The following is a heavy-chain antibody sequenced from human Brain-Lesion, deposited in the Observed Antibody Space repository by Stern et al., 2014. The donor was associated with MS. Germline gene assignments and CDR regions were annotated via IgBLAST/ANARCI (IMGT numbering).Heavy chain of an antibody. D-gene: IGHD5-12*01. CDR3: AKSPATPSGYDRFDY. J-gene: IGHJ4*02. CDR1: GYLFDDYW. Sequence: EVQLVESGAEVKKPGESLKISCEASGYLFDDYWIGWVRQMSGRGLELVAIIFPRDSNTRYSPSVQGQVTISADKAITTAYLHRSSRKPSDPAIYSCAKSPATPSGYDRFDYWGQGALVTVSS. CDR2: IFPRDSNT. V-gene: IGHV5-51*03.